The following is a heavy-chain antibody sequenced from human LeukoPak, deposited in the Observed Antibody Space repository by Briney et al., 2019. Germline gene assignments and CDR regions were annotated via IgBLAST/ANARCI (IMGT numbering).Heavy chain of an antibody. J-gene: IGHJ3*02. D-gene: IGHD6-13*01. Sequence: PGGSLRLSCAASGFTFSSYGMHWVRQAPGKGLEWVAFIRYDGSNKYYADSVKGRFTISRDNSKNTLYLQMNSLRAEDTAVYYCAKGGEKGIAAAGKSGAFDIWGQGTMATVSS. V-gene: IGHV3-30*02. CDR1: GFTFSSYG. CDR3: AKGGEKGIAAAGKSGAFDI. CDR2: IRYDGSNK.